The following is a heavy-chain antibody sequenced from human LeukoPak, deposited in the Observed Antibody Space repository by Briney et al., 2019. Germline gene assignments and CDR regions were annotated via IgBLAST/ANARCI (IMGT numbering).Heavy chain of an antibody. CDR3: ATVQYGYAGYDGAPAF. V-gene: IGHV5-51*01. Sequence: PGESLKISCKGSGGSFSSSWIAWVRQMPGKGLEWRGIIYIGDSDTRHSPSFQGQATFSADKSINTAYVQWRSLKASDSAMYYCATVQYGYAGYDGAPAFWGQGTLVIVSS. CDR2: IYIGDSDT. D-gene: IGHD5-12*01. CDR1: GGSFSSSW. J-gene: IGHJ4*02.